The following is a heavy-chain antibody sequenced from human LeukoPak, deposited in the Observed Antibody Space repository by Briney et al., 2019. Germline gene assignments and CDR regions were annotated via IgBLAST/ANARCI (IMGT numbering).Heavy chain of an antibody. CDR3: AREAADTYYFDY. CDR1: GGSFSGYY. V-gene: IGHV4-34*01. D-gene: IGHD6-25*01. CDR2: INHSGST. J-gene: IGHJ4*02. Sequence: PSETLSLTRAVYGGSFSGYYWSWIRQPPGKGLEWIGEINHSGSTNYNPSLKSRVTISVDTSKNQFSLKLSSVTAADTAVYYCAREAADTYYFDYWGQGTLVTVSS.